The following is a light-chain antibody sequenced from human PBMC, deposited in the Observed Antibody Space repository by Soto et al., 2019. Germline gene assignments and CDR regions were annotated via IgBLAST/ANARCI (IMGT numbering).Light chain of an antibody. V-gene: IGKV1-5*03. CDR3: QKYNSLYT. CDR1: QSISSW. J-gene: IGKJ2*01. CDR2: KAS. Sequence: DIQMTQSPSTLSASVGDRVTITCRASQSISSWVAWYQQKPGKAPKLLIYKASSLESGVPSRFSGSGSGTEFTLTISSLQPDDFATYYCQKYNSLYTFGQGTKLEIK.